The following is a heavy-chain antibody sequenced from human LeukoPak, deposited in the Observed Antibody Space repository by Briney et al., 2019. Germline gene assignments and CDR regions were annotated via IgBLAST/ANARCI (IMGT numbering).Heavy chain of an antibody. CDR2: ISSNGSTI. CDR3: RGYCSGGSCYQSDNWFDP. V-gene: IGHV3-11*01. D-gene: IGHD2-15*01. CDR1: GFTFSDYY. Sequence: PGGSLRLSCAASGFTFSDYYMSWIRQAPGKGLEWVSYISSNGSTIYYADSVKGGFTISRDNAKNSLYLQMNSLRAEDTAVYYCRGYCSGGSCYQSDNWFDPWGQGTLVTVSS. J-gene: IGHJ5*02.